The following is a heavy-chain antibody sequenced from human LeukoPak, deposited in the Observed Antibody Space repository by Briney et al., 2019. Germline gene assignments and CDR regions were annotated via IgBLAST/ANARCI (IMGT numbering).Heavy chain of an antibody. J-gene: IGHJ5*02. CDR1: GGSISSYY. Sequence: SETLSLTCTVSGGSISSYYWSWIRQPPGKGLEWIGYIYYSGSTNYNPSLKSRVTISVDTSKNQFSLKLSSVTAADTAVYYCARLIVVVPAADGRGFDPWGQGTLVTVSS. V-gene: IGHV4-59*01. CDR3: ARLIVVVPAADGRGFDP. CDR2: IYYSGST. D-gene: IGHD2-2*01.